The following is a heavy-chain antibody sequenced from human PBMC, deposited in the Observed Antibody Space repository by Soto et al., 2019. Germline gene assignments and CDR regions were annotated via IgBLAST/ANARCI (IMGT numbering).Heavy chain of an antibody. CDR2: INPKSGGT. D-gene: IGHD1-26*01. CDR1: GYTFTVYY. Sequence: QVQLVQSGAEVKKPGASVNVSCKASGYTFTVYYMHWVRQAPGQGLAWMGWINPKSGGTMYPQKFQGRVTMTWDTYISTAYMALTRLRSDDTAVYYCARDLAKGGGSAGFDYWGQGTLVTVSS. CDR3: ARDLAKGGGSAGFDY. V-gene: IGHV1-2*02. J-gene: IGHJ4*02.